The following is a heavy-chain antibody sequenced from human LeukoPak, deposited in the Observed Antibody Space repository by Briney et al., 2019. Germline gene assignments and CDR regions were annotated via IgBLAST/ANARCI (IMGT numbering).Heavy chain of an antibody. Sequence: GASVKVSCKASGYTFTSYYMHWVRQAPGQGLEWMGIINPSGGSTSYAQKFQGRVTMTRDTSTSTVYMELSSLRSEDTAVYYCARAPYDDCSGYRSVPIDYWGQGTLVTVSS. V-gene: IGHV1-46*01. CDR3: ARAPYDDCSGYRSVPIDY. CDR2: INPSGGST. D-gene: IGHD3-22*01. J-gene: IGHJ4*02. CDR1: GYTFTSYY.